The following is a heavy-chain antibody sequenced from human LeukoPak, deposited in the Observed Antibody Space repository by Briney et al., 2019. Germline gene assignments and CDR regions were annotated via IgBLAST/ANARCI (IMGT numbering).Heavy chain of an antibody. CDR3: ASGPYPAAGTDHQFDY. J-gene: IGHJ4*02. Sequence: RPSETLSLTCTVSGASISSYYWSWIRQPPGKGLEWIGYIHYSGSTKYNPSLKSRVTISVDTSKNQFSLKLSSVTAADTAVYYCASGPYPAAGTDHQFDYWGQGTLVTVSS. D-gene: IGHD6-13*01. V-gene: IGHV4-59*01. CDR2: IHYSGST. CDR1: GASISSYY.